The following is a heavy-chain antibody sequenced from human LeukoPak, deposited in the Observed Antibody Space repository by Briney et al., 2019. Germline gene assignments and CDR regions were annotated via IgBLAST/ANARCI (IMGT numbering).Heavy chain of an antibody. Sequence: PGGSLRLSCAASGFTFSSYWMSWVRQAPGKGLEWVAVISYDGSNKYYADSVKGRFTISRDNSKNTLYLQMNSLRAEDTAVYYCAKDLGPYCTNGVCYPTGRDYWGQGTLVTVSS. CDR3: AKDLGPYCTNGVCYPTGRDY. CDR2: ISYDGSNK. J-gene: IGHJ4*02. CDR1: GFTFSSYW. D-gene: IGHD2-8*01. V-gene: IGHV3-30*18.